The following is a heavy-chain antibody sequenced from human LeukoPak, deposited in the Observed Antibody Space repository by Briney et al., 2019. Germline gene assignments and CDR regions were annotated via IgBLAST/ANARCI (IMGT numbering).Heavy chain of an antibody. J-gene: IGHJ5*02. CDR1: GDSVSSNSAG. CDR3: ARDFGYSGYDLRLGGSGWYNWFDP. Sequence: SQTLSLTCAISGDSVSSNSAGWDWIRQSPSRGLEWLGRTYYRSKWYNHYAVSVKSRVAINADTSKNQFSLHLNSVTPEDTAVYYCARDFGYSGYDLRLGGSGWYNWFDPWGQGTLVTVSS. CDR2: TYYRSKWYN. V-gene: IGHV6-1*01. D-gene: IGHD5-12*01.